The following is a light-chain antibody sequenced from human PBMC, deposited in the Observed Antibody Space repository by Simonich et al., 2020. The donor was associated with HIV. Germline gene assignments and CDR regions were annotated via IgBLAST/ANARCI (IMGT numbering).Light chain of an antibody. Sequence: DIVMTQSPLSLPVTPGEPASISCRSSQSLLHSNGYNYLDLYLQKPGQSPQLLIYLGFNRASGVPERFSGSGSGTDFTLKISRVEAEDVGVYYCMQALQTPSITFGQGTRLEIK. CDR3: MQALQTPSIT. V-gene: IGKV2-28*01. J-gene: IGKJ5*01. CDR1: QSLLHSNGYNY. CDR2: LGF.